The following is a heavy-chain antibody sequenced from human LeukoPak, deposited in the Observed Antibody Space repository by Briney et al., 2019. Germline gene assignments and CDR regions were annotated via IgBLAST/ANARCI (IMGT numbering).Heavy chain of an antibody. J-gene: IGHJ3*02. D-gene: IGHD5-18*01. CDR1: GYSFTSYW. V-gene: IGHV5-51*01. CDR2: IYPGDSDT. CDR3: ARPQGRVVDTAAGWAFDI. Sequence: HGESLKISCKGSGYSFTSYWIGWVRQMPGKGLEWMGIIYPGDSDTRYSPSFQGQVTISADKSISTAYLQWSSLKASDTAMYYCARPQGRVVDTAAGWAFDIWGQGTMVTVSS.